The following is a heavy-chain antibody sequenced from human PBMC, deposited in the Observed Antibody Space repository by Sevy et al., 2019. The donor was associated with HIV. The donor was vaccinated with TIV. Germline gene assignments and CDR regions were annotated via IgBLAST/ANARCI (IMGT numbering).Heavy chain of an antibody. J-gene: IGHJ3*02. Sequence: GGSLRLSCAASGFTFSSYSMNWVRQAPGKGLEWVSYISSSSSTIYYADSVKGRFTISRDNAKNSLYLQMNSLTDEDTAVYYCAGAYYYDSSGVDAFDIWGQGTMVTVSS. CDR3: AGAYYYDSSGVDAFDI. CDR2: ISSSSSTI. CDR1: GFTFSSYS. V-gene: IGHV3-48*02. D-gene: IGHD3-22*01.